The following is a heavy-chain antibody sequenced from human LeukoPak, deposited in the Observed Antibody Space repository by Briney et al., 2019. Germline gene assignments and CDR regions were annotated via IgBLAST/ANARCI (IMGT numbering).Heavy chain of an antibody. V-gene: IGHV3-21*01. J-gene: IGHJ6*02. CDR1: GFTFSSFS. CDR3: VVGGDCSGGSRPRARCYGMDV. D-gene: IGHD2-15*01. CDR2: ISSASHYI. Sequence: PGGSLRLSCAASGFTFSSFSMNWVRQAPGKGLEWVSSISSASHYIYYRDSVKGRFTISRDNAKSSLHLQMNSLRAEDTAVYYCVVGGDCSGGSRPRARCYGMDVWGQGTTVTVSS.